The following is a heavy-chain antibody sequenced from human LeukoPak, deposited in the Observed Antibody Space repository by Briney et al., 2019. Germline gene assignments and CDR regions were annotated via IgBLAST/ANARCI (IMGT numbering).Heavy chain of an antibody. V-gene: IGHV1-18*01. CDR2: ISAYNGNT. D-gene: IGHD3-22*01. CDR3: AKTNNYYDSSGYYYYFDY. CDR1: GYAFTSYG. J-gene: IGHJ4*02. Sequence: ASVKVSCKASGYAFTSYGISWVRQAPGQGLEWMGWISAYNGNTNYAQKLQGRVTMTTDTSTSTAYMELRSLRSDDTAVYYCAKTNNYYDSSGYYYYFDYWGQGTPVTVSS.